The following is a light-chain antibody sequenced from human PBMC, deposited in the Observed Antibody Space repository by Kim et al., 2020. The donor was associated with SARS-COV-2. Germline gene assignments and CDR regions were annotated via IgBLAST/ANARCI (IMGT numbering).Light chain of an antibody. CDR1: SSDIDNYNF. V-gene: IGLV2-14*03. J-gene: IGLJ2*01. Sequence: QSALTQPASVSGSPGQSITISCTGASSDIDNYNFVSWYQQRPGKAPKLMIFAVSNRPSGVSTRFSGSQSGDTASLTISGLQAEDEADYYCSSYSATTSFVVFGGGTKVTVL. CDR2: AVS. CDR3: SSYSATTSFVV.